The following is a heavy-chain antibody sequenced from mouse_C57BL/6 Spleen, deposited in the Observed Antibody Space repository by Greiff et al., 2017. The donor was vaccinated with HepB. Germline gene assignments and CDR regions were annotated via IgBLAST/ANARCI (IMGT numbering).Heavy chain of an antibody. J-gene: IGHJ2*01. CDR3: ARSYSSGYYFDY. CDR2: IYPGSGNT. D-gene: IGHD3-2*02. Sequence: VQLQQSGPELVKPGASVKISCKASGYSFTSYYIHWVKQRPGQGLEWIGWIYPGSGNTKYNEKFKGKATLTAETSSSTAYMQLSSLTSEDSAVYYCARSYSSGYYFDYWGQGTTLTVSS. CDR1: GYSFTSYY. V-gene: IGHV1-66*01.